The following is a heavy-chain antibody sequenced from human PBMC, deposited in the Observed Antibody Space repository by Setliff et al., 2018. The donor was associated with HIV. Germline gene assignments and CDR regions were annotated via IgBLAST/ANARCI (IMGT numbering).Heavy chain of an antibody. CDR1: GYSFGNYA. D-gene: IGHD1-26*01. V-gene: IGHV1-3*01. CDR3: ARAGYLLHYFDS. J-gene: IGHJ4*02. Sequence: ASVKVSCKASGYSFGNYAIHWMRQAPGQGLEWMGWINGGNAITKFSQKFQGRVTFTRDTSASTAYMELSSPRSEDTAVYYCARAGYLLHYFDSWGQGTLVTVSS. CDR2: INGGNAIT.